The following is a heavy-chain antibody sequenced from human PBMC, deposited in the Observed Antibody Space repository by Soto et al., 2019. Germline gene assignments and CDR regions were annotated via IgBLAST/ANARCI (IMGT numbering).Heavy chain of an antibody. Sequence: SVKVSCKASGGTFSSYAISWVRQAPGQGLEWMGGIIPIFGTANYAQKFQGRVTITADESTSTAYMELSSLRSEDTAVYYCARDKVATGYYYGMDVWGQGTTVTVYS. D-gene: IGHD5-12*01. CDR1: GGTFSSYA. CDR2: IIPIFGTA. CDR3: ARDKVATGYYYGMDV. J-gene: IGHJ6*02. V-gene: IGHV1-69*13.